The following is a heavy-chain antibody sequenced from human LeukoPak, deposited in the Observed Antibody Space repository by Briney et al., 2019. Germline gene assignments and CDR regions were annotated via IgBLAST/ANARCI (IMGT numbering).Heavy chain of an antibody. V-gene: IGHV3-7*01. CDR3: ASRGIAAALLGIHYYYYMDV. CDR1: GFSFSSYW. D-gene: IGHD6-13*01. J-gene: IGHJ6*03. CDR2: IKQDGSEK. Sequence: GGSLRLSCAASGFSFSSYWMSWVRQAPGKGLEWVANIKQDGSEKYYVDSVKGRFTISRDNAKNSLYLQMNSLRAEDTAVYYCASRGIAAALLGIHYYYYMDVWGKGTTVTVSS.